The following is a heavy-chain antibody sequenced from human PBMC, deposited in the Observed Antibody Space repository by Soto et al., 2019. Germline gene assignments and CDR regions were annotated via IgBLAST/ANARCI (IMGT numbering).Heavy chain of an antibody. J-gene: IGHJ4*02. Sequence: KPSETLSLTCTVSGGSISSYYWSWIRQPPGKGLEWIGYIYYSGSTNYNPSLKSRVTISVDTSKNQFSLKLSSVTAADTAVYYCARGQWELFYFDYWGQGTLVTVSS. CDR1: GGSISSYY. D-gene: IGHD1-26*01. CDR3: ARGQWELFYFDY. V-gene: IGHV4-59*01. CDR2: IYYSGST.